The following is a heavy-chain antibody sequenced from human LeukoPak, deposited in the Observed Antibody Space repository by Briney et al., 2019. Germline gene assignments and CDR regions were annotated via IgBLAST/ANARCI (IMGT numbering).Heavy chain of an antibody. CDR1: GGSISSYY. CDR2: IYYSGST. V-gene: IGHV4-59*01. Sequence: SETLSLTCTVSGGSISSYYWSWIRQPSGKGLEWIGYIYYSGSTNYNPSLKSRVTISVDTSKNQFSLKLSSVTAADTAVYYCARGSDFWSGYYPYNWFDPWGQGTLVTVSS. J-gene: IGHJ5*02. D-gene: IGHD3-3*01. CDR3: ARGSDFWSGYYPYNWFDP.